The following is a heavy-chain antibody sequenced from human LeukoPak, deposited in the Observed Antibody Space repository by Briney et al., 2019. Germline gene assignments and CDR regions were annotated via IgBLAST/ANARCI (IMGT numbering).Heavy chain of an antibody. D-gene: IGHD3-22*01. J-gene: IGHJ4*02. CDR2: ISGSGGST. CDR3: AKDSAPYYYDSSGYSQGY. CDR1: GLTFSSYA. V-gene: IGHV3-23*01. Sequence: PGGSLRLSCAASGLTFSSYAMSWVRQAPGKGLEWVSAISGSGGSTYYADSVKGRFTISRDNSKNTLYLQMNSLRAEDTAVYYCAKDSAPYYYDSSGYSQGYWGQGTLVTVSS.